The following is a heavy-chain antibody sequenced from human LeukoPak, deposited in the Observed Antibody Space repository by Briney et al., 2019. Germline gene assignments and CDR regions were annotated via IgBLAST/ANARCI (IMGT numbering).Heavy chain of an antibody. CDR1: GDSITGSSYY. D-gene: IGHD3-22*01. CDR3: ARHCYDSTGYYDFDY. J-gene: IGHJ4*02. V-gene: IGHV4-39*01. Sequence: SETLSLTCTVSGDSITGSSYYWGWIRQPPGKGLEWIGRMYYSGSTYSNPSLKSRVTISVDTSKNQFSLKLSSVTAADTAVYYCARHCYDSTGYYDFDYWGQGTLVTVSS. CDR2: MYYSGST.